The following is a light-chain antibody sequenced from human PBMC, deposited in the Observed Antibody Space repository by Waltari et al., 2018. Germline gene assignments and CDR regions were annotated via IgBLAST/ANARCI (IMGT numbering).Light chain of an antibody. Sequence: EIVLTQSPGTLSLSTGERATLSCRASQRVSRTLAWYQQKPGQAPKLLIYGASIRATGIPERFTGSGSGTDFSLTISSLEPEDFAIYFCQHYVRLPATFGQGTKVEIK. CDR1: QRVSRT. CDR3: QHYVRLPAT. CDR2: GAS. J-gene: IGKJ1*01. V-gene: IGKV3-20*01.